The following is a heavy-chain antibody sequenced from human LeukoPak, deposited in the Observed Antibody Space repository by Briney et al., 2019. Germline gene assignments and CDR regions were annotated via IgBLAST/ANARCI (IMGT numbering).Heavy chain of an antibody. V-gene: IGHV4-28*01. D-gene: IGHD2-2*01. CDR3: AMYDSTYGYFQY. CDR2: IHYTGSS. CDR1: GYSITTSNW. Sequence: SETLSLTCGVSGYSITTSNWWGWIRQPPGKGLEWIGYIHYTGSSHYNPSLKSRVTMSVDTSKNQFSLKLSSVTTVDTAVYHCAMYDSTYGYFQYWGQGTLVTVAS. J-gene: IGHJ1*01.